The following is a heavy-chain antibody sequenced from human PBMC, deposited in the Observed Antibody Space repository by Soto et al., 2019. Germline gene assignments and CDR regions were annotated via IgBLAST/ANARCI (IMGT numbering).Heavy chain of an antibody. CDR2: ISDNGGST. Sequence: EVQLLESGGGLVQPGGSLRLSCTASGFTFSSYAMSWVRQAPGQGLEWVSTISDNGGSTYYADSVKGRFTISRDNCKSTLYLQMNSLRAEDTAIYYCARGGRPPTRHFDYWGQGTLVTVSS. J-gene: IGHJ4*02. V-gene: IGHV3-23*01. D-gene: IGHD1-26*01. CDR3: ARGGRPPTRHFDY. CDR1: GFTFSSYA.